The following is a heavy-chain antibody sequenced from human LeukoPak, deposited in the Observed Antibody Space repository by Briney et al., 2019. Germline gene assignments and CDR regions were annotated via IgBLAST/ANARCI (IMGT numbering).Heavy chain of an antibody. CDR2: ISGSGGST. CDR1: GFTFSTYA. CDR3: ARDGLFGVVIAYYMDV. Sequence: GGSLRLSCVASGFTFSTYAMSWVRQAPGKGLEWVSAISGSGGSTYYADSVKGRFTISRDNSKNTLYLQMNSLRAEDTAVYYCARDGLFGVVIAYYMDVWGKGTTVTASS. J-gene: IGHJ6*03. D-gene: IGHD3-3*01. V-gene: IGHV3-23*01.